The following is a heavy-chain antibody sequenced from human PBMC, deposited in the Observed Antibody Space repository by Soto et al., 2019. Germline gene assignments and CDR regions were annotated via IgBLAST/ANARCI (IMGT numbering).Heavy chain of an antibody. V-gene: IGHV3-23*01. CDR1: GFTFSSYD. Sequence: EVQLLESGGGLVQPGGSLRLSCAASGFTFSSYDMSWVRQAPGKGLEWVSGITDGGGSTFYADSLQGRFTISRDKSKNTLYLQMSSLTAEDTAIYYCAKVGLFRNGYMSGVRCDYWGQGTLVTVSA. D-gene: IGHD6-19*01. CDR2: ITDGGGST. CDR3: AKVGLFRNGYMSGVRCDY. J-gene: IGHJ4*02.